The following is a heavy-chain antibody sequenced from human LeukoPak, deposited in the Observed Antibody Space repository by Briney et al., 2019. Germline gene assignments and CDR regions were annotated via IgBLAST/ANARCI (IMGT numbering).Heavy chain of an antibody. CDR3: AKRRGAYYFDY. J-gene: IGHJ4*02. V-gene: IGHV3-23*01. CDR2: ISGSGDST. D-gene: IGHD3-10*01. Sequence: GGSLRLSCAASGFTFSTYAMSWVRQAPGKGLEWVSAISGSGDSTYYADSVKGRFTISRDNSKNTLYLQMNSLRAEDTAVYYCAKRRGAYYFDYWGQGTLVTVSS. CDR1: GFTFSTYA.